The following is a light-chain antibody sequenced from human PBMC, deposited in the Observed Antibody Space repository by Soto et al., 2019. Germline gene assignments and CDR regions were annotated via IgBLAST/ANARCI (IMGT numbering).Light chain of an antibody. Sequence: SYELTQPPSVSVAPGQTASISCGENNIGSRSVHWYQQKPGQAPVLVVHDDSDRPSGIPERFSGYNSGNTATLTISRVEAGDEADYYCQVWDSTRDHFVFGTGTKLTVL. CDR3: QVWDSTRDHFV. J-gene: IGLJ1*01. CDR1: NIGSRS. CDR2: DDS. V-gene: IGLV3-21*02.